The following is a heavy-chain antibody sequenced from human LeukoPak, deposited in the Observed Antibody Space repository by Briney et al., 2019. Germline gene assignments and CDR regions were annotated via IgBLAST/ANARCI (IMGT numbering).Heavy chain of an antibody. CDR2: IYYTGTT. D-gene: IGHD6-19*01. CDR1: GVSSGGSINSHW. J-gene: IGHJ5*02. Sequence: PSETLSLTCTVSGVSSGGSINSHWWSWIRQPPGKGLEWIGYIYYTGTTSYNPSLKSRVTISIETSKNQFSLKLSSVTAADTAVYYCARGGIGWYNWFDPWGQGTLVTVSP. V-gene: IGHV4-59*11. CDR3: ARGGIGWYNWFDP.